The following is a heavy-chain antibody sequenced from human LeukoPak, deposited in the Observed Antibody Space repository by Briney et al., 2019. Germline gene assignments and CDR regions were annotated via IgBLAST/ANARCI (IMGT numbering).Heavy chain of an antibody. J-gene: IGHJ4*02. D-gene: IGHD6-19*01. CDR3: ARDPSGSSSGWYHFDY. V-gene: IGHV3-23*01. CDR2: ISVSGATT. Sequence: GGSLRLSCAASGFTFSSYSMNWVRQTPGKGLDWVSGISVSGATTYYANSVKGRFTISRDNSKNTLNLQMNSLRAEDTAVYYCARDPSGSSSGWYHFDYWGQGSLVTVSS. CDR1: GFTFSSYS.